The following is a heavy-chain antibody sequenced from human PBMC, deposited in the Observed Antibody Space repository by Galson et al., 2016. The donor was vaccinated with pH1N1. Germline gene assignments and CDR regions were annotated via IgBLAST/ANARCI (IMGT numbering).Heavy chain of an antibody. CDR2: IYPGDSDT. J-gene: IGHJ4*02. Sequence: QSGAEVKKPGESLKISCQASGYTFTRNWIAWVRQMPGRGLEWMGMIYPGDSDTRYNPSFQDQVTISADKSISTTYLHWSSLDASDTAMYFCARSARVWFDSSGYYPHYFDNWGQGTLVTVSS. CDR3: ARSARVWFDSSGYYPHYFDN. D-gene: IGHD3-22*01. V-gene: IGHV5-51*01. CDR1: GYTFTRNW.